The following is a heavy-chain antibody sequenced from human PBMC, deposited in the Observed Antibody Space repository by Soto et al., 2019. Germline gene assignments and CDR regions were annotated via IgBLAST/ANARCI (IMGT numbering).Heavy chain of an antibody. CDR1: GFSFSISP. V-gene: IGHV3-30-3*01. D-gene: IGHD7-27*01. J-gene: IGHJ4*02. CDR3: ARDPKTSGAQNWAFNYFDS. Sequence: GGSLRLSCAASGFSFSISPMHWVRQAPGKGPEWVALISYDGTNKFYADSVKGRFTISRDNSKSTLYLQVDSLRPEDAAVYYCARDPKTSGAQNWAFNYFDSWGQGTLVTVSS. CDR2: ISYDGTNK.